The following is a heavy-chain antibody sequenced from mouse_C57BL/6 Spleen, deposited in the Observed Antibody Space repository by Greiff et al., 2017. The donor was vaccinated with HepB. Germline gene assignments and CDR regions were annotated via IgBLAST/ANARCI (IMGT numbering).Heavy chain of an antibody. CDR1: GYSITSGYY. J-gene: IGHJ1*03. Sequence: ESGPGLVKPSQSLSLTCSVTGYSITSGYYWNWIRQFPGNKLEWMGYISYDGSNNYNPSLKNRISITRDTSKNQFFLKLNSVTTEDTATYYCAYGSSWYFDVWGTGTTVTVSS. CDR2: ISYDGSN. D-gene: IGHD1-1*01. V-gene: IGHV3-6*01. CDR3: AYGSSWYFDV.